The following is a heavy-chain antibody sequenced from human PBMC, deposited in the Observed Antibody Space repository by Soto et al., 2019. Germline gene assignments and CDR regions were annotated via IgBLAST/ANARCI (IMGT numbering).Heavy chain of an antibody. CDR2: TYYRSKWHY. D-gene: IGHD3-10*01. CDR1: GDSVSSNSAA. V-gene: IGHV6-1*01. CDR3: ASMKYFCTSVAPPEFSMVV. J-gene: IGHJ6*04. Sequence: PSQTLSLTCAISGDSVSSNSAAWNWIRQSPSRGLEWLGRTYYRSKWHYDYAVSVRGRIIINPDTSKNQFSLPMNSVTPDDTAVYYCASMKYFCTSVAPPEFSMVVCGKGTPVTVSS.